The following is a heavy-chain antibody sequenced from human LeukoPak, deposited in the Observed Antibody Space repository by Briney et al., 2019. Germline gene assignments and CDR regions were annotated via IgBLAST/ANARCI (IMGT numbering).Heavy chain of an antibody. Sequence: GGSLRLSCAASGFTFSSYATSGVRPAPGRGLEWVSAISGSGGSTYYADSVKGRFTISRDNSKNTLYLQMNSLRAEDTAVYYCAKEPHYYGSGSTVAYWGQGTLVTVSS. CDR2: ISGSGGST. CDR3: AKEPHYYGSGSTVAY. CDR1: GFTFSSYA. J-gene: IGHJ4*02. V-gene: IGHV3-23*01. D-gene: IGHD3-10*01.